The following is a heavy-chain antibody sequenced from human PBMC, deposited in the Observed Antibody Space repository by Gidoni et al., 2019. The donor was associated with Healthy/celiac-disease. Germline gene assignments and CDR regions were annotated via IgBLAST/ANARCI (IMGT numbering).Heavy chain of an antibody. V-gene: IGHV3-30-3*01. J-gene: IGHJ4*02. CDR2: ISYDGSNK. CDR1: GFTFSSSA. CDR3: ARDRELGSAMVTVGVTDY. D-gene: IGHD5-18*01. Sequence: QVQLVESGGGVVQPGRSLRLSCAASGFTFSSSARHWVRQAPGKGLEWVAVISYDGSNKYYADSVKGRFTISRDNSKNTLYLQMNSLRAEDTAVYYCARDRELGSAMVTVGVTDYWGQGTLVTVSS.